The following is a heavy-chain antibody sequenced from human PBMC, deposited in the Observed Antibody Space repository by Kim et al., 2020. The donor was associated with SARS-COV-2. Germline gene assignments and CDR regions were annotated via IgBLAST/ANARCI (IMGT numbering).Heavy chain of an antibody. CDR2: ISGDSTYT. D-gene: IGHD3-10*01. CDR1: GFIFSDYY. CDR3: ARDYYGGATNYNFEH. Sequence: GGSLRLSCAASGFIFSDYYMYWIRQAPGKGLEWISCISGDSTYTDYGDSVKGRFTISRDNAKNSLYLQMNSLSAEDTAVYYCARDYYGGATNYNFEHWGQGIRVSVSS. J-gene: IGHJ4*02. V-gene: IGHV3-11*06.